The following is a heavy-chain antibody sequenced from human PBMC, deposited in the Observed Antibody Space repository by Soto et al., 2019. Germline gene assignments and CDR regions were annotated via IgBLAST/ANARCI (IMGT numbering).Heavy chain of an antibody. V-gene: IGHV1-18*01. Sequence: ASVKVSCKAPGYTFTSYGISWVRQATGQGLEWMGWISAYNGNTNYAQKHQGRVTMTKDTSTSTAYMELRSLRSDDTAVYYCARDLSPNERHCSGGSCYHYNWFDPWGQGTLVTVSS. CDR1: GYTFTSYG. CDR3: ARDLSPNERHCSGGSCYHYNWFDP. CDR2: ISAYNGNT. D-gene: IGHD2-15*01. J-gene: IGHJ5*02.